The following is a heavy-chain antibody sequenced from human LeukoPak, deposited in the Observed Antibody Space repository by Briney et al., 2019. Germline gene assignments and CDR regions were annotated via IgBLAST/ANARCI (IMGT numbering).Heavy chain of an antibody. J-gene: IGHJ6*02. Sequence: GGSLRLSCAASGFTFSDYYMSWIRQAPGKGLEWVSYISSSGGTIYYADSVKGRFTISRDNAKNSLYLQMNSLRAEDTAVYYCAREGGLGYCSSTSCRYYGMDVWGQGTTVTVSS. V-gene: IGHV3-11*01. D-gene: IGHD2-2*01. CDR1: GFTFSDYY. CDR2: ISSSGGTI. CDR3: AREGGLGYCSSTSCRYYGMDV.